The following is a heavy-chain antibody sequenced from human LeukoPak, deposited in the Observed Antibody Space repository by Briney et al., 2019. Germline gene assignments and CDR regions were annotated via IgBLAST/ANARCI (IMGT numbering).Heavy chain of an antibody. CDR3: AKMEAYYDSSGYYCFDY. CDR1: GFTFSDYY. CDR2: ISSSGSTI. V-gene: IGHV3-11*01. Sequence: GGSLRLSCAASGFTFSDYYMSWIRQAPGKGLEWVSHISSSGSTIYYADSVKGRFTISRDNAKNSLYLQMNSLRAEDTAVYYCAKMEAYYDSSGYYCFDYWGQGTLVTASS. D-gene: IGHD3-22*01. J-gene: IGHJ4*02.